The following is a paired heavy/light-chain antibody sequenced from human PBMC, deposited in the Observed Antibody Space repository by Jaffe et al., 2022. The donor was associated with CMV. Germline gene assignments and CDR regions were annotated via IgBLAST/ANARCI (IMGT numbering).Light chain of an antibody. CDR3: GTWDSSLRAWV. CDR2: END. Sequence: QSVLTQPPSVSAAPGQEVTISCSGNSSNIGNNYASWYQQFPGTAPKLLIYENDKRPSGIPDRFSGSKSGTSATLGITGLRTGDEADYFCGTWDSSLRAWVFGGGTKVTVL. J-gene: IGLJ3*02. V-gene: IGLV1-51*02. CDR1: SSNIGNNY.
Heavy chain of an antibody. Sequence: EVQVVESGGGLVQPGGSLRLSCAASGFTFSSYAMSWVRQAPGKGLEWVSGVNGAGGSTYYADSVKGRLTISRDNSKNAVYLQVNSLRAEDTAVYYCAKGAPTSTSGWFYYYYMDVWGKGTTVTVSS. D-gene: IGHD6-19*01. CDR3: AKGAPTSTSGWFYYYYMDV. J-gene: IGHJ6*03. CDR1: GFTFSSYA. V-gene: IGHV3-23*04. CDR2: VNGAGGST.